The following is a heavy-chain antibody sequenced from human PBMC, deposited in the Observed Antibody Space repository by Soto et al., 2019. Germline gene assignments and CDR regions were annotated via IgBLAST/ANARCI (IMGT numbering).Heavy chain of an antibody. V-gene: IGHV4-34*01. Sequence: PSETLSLTCAVYGGSFSGYYWSWIRQPPGKGLEWIGEINHSGSTNYNPSLKSRVTISVDTSKNQFSLKLSSVTAADTAVYYCARGRLYSSSSWYYYHYGMDVWGQGTTVTVSS. CDR2: INHSGST. D-gene: IGHD6-6*01. CDR1: GGSFSGYY. CDR3: ARGRLYSSSSWYYYHYGMDV. J-gene: IGHJ6*02.